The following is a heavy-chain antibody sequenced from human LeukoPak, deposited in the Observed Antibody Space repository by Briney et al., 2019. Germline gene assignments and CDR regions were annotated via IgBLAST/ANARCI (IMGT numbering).Heavy chain of an antibody. CDR2: INTNTGNP. CDR3: ARADYTTGMDSDY. CDR1: GYTFTSYH. J-gene: IGHJ4*02. D-gene: IGHD1-1*01. V-gene: IGHV7-4-1*02. Sequence: GASVKVSCKASGYTFTSYHLHWVRQAPGQGLEWMGWINTNTGNPTYAQGFTGRFVFSLDTSVSTAYLQISSPKAEDTAVYYCARADYTTGMDSDYWGQGTLVTVSS.